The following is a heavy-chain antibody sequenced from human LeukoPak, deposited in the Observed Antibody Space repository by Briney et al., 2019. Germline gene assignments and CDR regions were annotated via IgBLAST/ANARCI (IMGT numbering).Heavy chain of an antibody. CDR3: AKQVGPGNAMDV. J-gene: IGHJ6*02. D-gene: IGHD2-15*01. CDR1: GHSFTSYW. CDR2: IDPSDSYT. V-gene: IGHV5-10-1*01. Sequence: KPGESLRMSCKGSGHSFTSYWISCVRQMPGKGLEWMGRIDPSDSYTNYSPSFQGLVTISADKSISTAYLQWSSLKASDTAMYYCAKQVGPGNAMDVWGQGTTVTVSS.